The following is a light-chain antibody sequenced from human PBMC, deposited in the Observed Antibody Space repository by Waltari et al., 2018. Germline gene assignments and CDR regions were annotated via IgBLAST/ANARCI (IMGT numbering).Light chain of an antibody. CDR2: EVN. V-gene: IGLV2-14*01. CDR1: SSDVGSYIY. CDR3: SSYTTSNTVV. J-gene: IGLJ2*01. Sequence: QSALTQPASVSGSPGQSITISCTGTSSDVGSYIYVSWYQQHPGKAPKCMIYEVNNRPAGVSHRFSGSKSGNTASLTISWLQPEDEADYYCSSYTTSNTVVFGGGTKLTVL.